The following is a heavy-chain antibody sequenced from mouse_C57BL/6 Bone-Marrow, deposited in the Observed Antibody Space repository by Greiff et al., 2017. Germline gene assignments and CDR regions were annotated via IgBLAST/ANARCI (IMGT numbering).Heavy chain of an antibody. CDR1: GYSITSGYY. Sequence: DVKLVESGPGLVKPSQSLSLTCSVTGYSITSGYYWNWIRQFPGNKLEWMGYISYDGSNNYNPSLKNRISITRDTSKNQFFLKLNSVTTEDTATYYCASGASSGYSYWGQGTSVTVSS. D-gene: IGHD3-2*02. CDR3: ASGASSGYSY. CDR2: ISYDGSN. V-gene: IGHV3-6*01. J-gene: IGHJ4*01.